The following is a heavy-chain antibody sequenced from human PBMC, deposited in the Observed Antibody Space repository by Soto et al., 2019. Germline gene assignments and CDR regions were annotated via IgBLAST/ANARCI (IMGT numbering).Heavy chain of an antibody. CDR1: GYSFTIYW. CDR3: ARHTSYCSSTSCSLAY. CDR2: IYPGDSDT. V-gene: IGHV5-51*01. D-gene: IGHD2-2*01. Sequence: GESLKISCNGSGYSFTIYWIGWVRQMPGKGLEWMGIIYPGDSDTRYSPSFQGQVTISADKSISTAYLQWSSLKASDTTMYYCARHTSYCSSTSCSLAYWGQGTLVTVSS. J-gene: IGHJ4*02.